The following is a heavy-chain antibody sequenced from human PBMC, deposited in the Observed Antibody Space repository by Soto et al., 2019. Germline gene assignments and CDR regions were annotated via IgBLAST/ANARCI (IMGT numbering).Heavy chain of an antibody. CDR3: AKEAHWNQYQPLLHYFGS. Sequence: EVQLLESGGGLVQPGGSLRLSCAASGFTFSSYAMSWVRQAPGKGLEWVSAISGSGGSTYYADSVKGRFTISRDNSKNTLYLQMNSLRAEDTAVYYCAKEAHWNQYQPLLHYFGSWGQGTLVTVSS. CDR1: GFTFSSYA. J-gene: IGHJ4*02. D-gene: IGHD2-2*01. V-gene: IGHV3-23*01. CDR2: ISGSGGST.